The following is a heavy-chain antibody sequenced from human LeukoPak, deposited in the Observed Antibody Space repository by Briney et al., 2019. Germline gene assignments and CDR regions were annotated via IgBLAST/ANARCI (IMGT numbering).Heavy chain of an antibody. CDR2: FSHRGGS. V-gene: IGHV4-39*02. CDR1: GGSIGTSGYY. CDR3: ARVDSGYDFFDY. Sequence: SETLSLTCTVSGGSIGTSGYYWGWIRQSPGKGLEWIGSFSHRGGSYHNPSLKSRVTLSVDRSNNQFSLNLGSVTAADTGVYYCARVDSGYDFFDYWGQGTLVTVSS. D-gene: IGHD5-12*01. J-gene: IGHJ4*02.